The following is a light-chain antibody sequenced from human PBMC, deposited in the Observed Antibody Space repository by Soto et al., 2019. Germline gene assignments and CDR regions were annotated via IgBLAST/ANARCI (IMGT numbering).Light chain of an antibody. CDR3: QKYNSAPA. J-gene: IGKJ4*01. CDR2: AAS. CDR1: QGISNY. Sequence: DIQMTQSPSSLSASVGDRVTITCRASQGISNYLAWYQQKPGKVPKLLIYAASTLQSGVPSRFSGSGSGTDFTLTISSLPPEDVATYYCQKYNSAPAFGGGTKVEIK. V-gene: IGKV1-27*01.